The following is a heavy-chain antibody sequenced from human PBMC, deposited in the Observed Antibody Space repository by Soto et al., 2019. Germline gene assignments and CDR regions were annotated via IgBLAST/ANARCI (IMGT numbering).Heavy chain of an antibody. CDR1: GFTFSTYV. Sequence: GGSLRLSCAASGFTFSTYVMIWVRQAPGKGLEWVSAITGSSGDTFYADSVQGRFAISRDNSKSTLYLQMSSLRAEDTALYYCAKGSASSRPYYLDSWGQGTLVTVSS. D-gene: IGHD2-21*01. CDR2: ITGSSGDT. V-gene: IGHV3-23*01. CDR3: AKGSASSRPYYLDS. J-gene: IGHJ4*02.